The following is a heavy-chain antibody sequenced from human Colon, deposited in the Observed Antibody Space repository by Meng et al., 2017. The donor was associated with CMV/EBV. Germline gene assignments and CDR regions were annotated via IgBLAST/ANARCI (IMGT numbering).Heavy chain of an antibody. CDR1: GYTFSSYD. V-gene: IGHV1-8*01. D-gene: IGHD6-13*01. J-gene: IGHJ5*02. CDR2: MNFYTGDT. Sequence: ASVKVSCKASGYTFSSYDFNWVRQASGQGLEWMGWMNFYTGDTGYAQKFQGRVAMTRDASTGTVYLELSSLTSEDTAVYFCARDRWEYSSSWTPQNWWFDPWGQGTLVTVSS. CDR3: ARDRWEYSSSWTPQNWWFDP.